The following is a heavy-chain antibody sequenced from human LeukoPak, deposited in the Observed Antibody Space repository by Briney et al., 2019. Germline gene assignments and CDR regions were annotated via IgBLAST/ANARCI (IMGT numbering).Heavy chain of an antibody. CDR2: IYHSGST. D-gene: IGHD2-2*01. J-gene: IGHJ5*02. CDR1: GGSFSGYY. CDR3: ARGRIVVVPADDYWFDP. V-gene: IGHV4-34*01. Sequence: PSETLSLTCAVYGGSFSGYYWSWIRQPPGKGLEWIGYIYHSGSTYYNPSLKSRVTISVDRSKNQFSLKLSSVTAADTAVYYCARGRIVVVPADDYWFDPWGQGTLVTVSS.